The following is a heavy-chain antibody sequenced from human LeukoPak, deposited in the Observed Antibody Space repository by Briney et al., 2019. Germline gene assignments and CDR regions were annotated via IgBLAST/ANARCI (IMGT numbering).Heavy chain of an antibody. J-gene: IGHJ4*02. Sequence: GGSLRLSFASSGFTFSRYAMSGVRQAPGKGLECVSAMSGSGGSTYYADSVKGRFTISRDNSKNTLYLQMNRLRDEHTDVYYCAKDRAGSKSGHFDYWGQGTLVTVCS. D-gene: IGHD5-24*01. V-gene: IGHV3-23*01. CDR3: AKDRAGSKSGHFDY. CDR1: GFTFSRYA. CDR2: MSGSGGST.